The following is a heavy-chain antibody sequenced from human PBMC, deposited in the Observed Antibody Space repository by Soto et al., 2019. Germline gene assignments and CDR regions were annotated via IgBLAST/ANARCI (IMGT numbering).Heavy chain of an antibody. Sequence: SGPTLVNPTQTLTLTCRFSGFSLSTLGMDVSWIRQPPGKDLEWLALIDWEDDKYFSTSLQTRLSICKDSSKSHVLLTITNVGPLDSATYFCARVSGSFQKGFDSWDQGPLVTVAS. J-gene: IGHJ4*02. CDR1: GFSLSTLGMD. D-gene: IGHD1-26*01. CDR2: IDWEDDK. V-gene: IGHV2-70*01. CDR3: ARVSGSFQKGFDS.